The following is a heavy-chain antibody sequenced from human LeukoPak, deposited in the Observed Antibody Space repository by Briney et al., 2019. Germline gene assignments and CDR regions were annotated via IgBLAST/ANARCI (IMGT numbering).Heavy chain of an antibody. CDR1: GFTFSSYS. CDR3: AHLVPAESWFDP. Sequence: GGSLRLSCAASGFTFSSYSMNWVRQAPGKGLEWVSSISSSSSYIYYADSVKGRFTISRDNAKNSLYLQMNSLRAEDTAVYYCAHLVPAESWFDPWGQGTLVTVSS. J-gene: IGHJ5*02. CDR2: ISSSSSYI. D-gene: IGHD2-2*01. V-gene: IGHV3-21*01.